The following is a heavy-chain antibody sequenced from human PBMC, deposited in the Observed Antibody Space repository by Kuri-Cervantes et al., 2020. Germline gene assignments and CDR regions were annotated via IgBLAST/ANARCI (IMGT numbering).Heavy chain of an antibody. CDR3: ATAGTAFTIYDGLNWFDP. Sequence: ASVKVSCKASGYTFTGYYMHWVRQAPGQGLEWMGWINPNSGGTNYAQKFQGRVTMTRDTSISTAYMELSRLRSDDTAVYYCATAGTAFTIYDGLNWFDPWGQGTLVTVSS. CDR1: GYTFTGYY. D-gene: IGHD2/OR15-2a*01. V-gene: IGHV1-2*02. CDR2: INPNSGGT. J-gene: IGHJ5*02.